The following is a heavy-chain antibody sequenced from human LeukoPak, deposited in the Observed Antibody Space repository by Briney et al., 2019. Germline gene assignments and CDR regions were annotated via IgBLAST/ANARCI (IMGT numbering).Heavy chain of an antibody. CDR2: IKPDGSEK. D-gene: IGHD3-3*01. J-gene: IGHJ3*01. Sequence: PGGSLRLSCAASGFTFSNYWMSWVRQAPGKGVEWVANIKPDGSEKYYVDSVKGRFSISRDNVKNALYLQMNSLRVGDTALYYCARGDFWSGDYTDAFDVWGQGTMVTVSS. CDR1: GFTFSNYW. CDR3: ARGDFWSGDYTDAFDV. V-gene: IGHV3-7*04.